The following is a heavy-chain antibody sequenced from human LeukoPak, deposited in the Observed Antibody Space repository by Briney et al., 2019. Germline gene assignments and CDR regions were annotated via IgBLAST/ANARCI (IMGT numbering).Heavy chain of an antibody. J-gene: IGHJ4*02. CDR3: VRVLSGAGSFDY. V-gene: IGHV3-74*01. CDR1: GFTFSSHW. CDR2: INTDGSTT. D-gene: IGHD3-10*01. Sequence: GGSLRLSCAASGFTFSSHWMHWVRQAPGEGLMWVSRINTDGSTTNYADSVKGRFTISRDNARNTLSPQMNSLRAEDTAVYYCVRVLSGAGSFDYWGQGTLVTVSP.